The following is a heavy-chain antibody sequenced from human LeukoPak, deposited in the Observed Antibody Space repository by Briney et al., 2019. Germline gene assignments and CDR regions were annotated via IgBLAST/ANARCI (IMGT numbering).Heavy chain of an antibody. CDR1: GGSISSSSYY. D-gene: IGHD6-13*01. J-gene: IGHJ1*01. CDR3: ARNSPPGIAAAGIPGWEYFQH. V-gene: IGHV4-39*01. CDR2: IYYSGST. Sequence: PSETLSLTCTVSGGSISSSSYYWGWIRQPPGKGLEWIGSIYYSGSTYYNPSLKSRVTISVDTSKNQFSLKLSSVTAADTAVYYCARNSPPGIAAAGIPGWEYFQHWGQGTLVTVSS.